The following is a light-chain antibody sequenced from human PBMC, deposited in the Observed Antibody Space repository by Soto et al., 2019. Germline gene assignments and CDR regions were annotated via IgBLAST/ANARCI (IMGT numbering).Light chain of an antibody. J-gene: IGKJ2*01. CDR3: QQYNNLPQYT. V-gene: IGKV3-15*01. Sequence: EIVMTQSPATLSVSPGERATLSCRASQSVSSNLAWYQQKPGQAPRLLIYGASTRATGIPARFSGSGSGTAFTLTISSLQSEDFADYYCQQYNNLPQYTFGQGTKLEIK. CDR2: GAS. CDR1: QSVSSN.